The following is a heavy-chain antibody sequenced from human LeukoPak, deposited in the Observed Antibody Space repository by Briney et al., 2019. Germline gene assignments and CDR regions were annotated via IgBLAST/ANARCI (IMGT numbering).Heavy chain of an antibody. V-gene: IGHV3-21*01. CDR2: ISSSSSYI. Sequence: GGSLRLSCAASGFTFSSYSMNWVRQAPGKGLEWVSSISSSSSYIYYADSVKGRFTISRDNAKNSLYLQMNSLRAEDTAVYYCAREGLAMVRGVLPKEAWGWFDPWGQGTLVTVSS. D-gene: IGHD3-10*01. CDR3: AREGLAMVRGVLPKEAWGWFDP. J-gene: IGHJ5*02. CDR1: GFTFSSYS.